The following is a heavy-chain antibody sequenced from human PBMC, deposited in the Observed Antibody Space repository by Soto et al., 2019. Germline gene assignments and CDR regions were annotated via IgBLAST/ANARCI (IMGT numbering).Heavy chain of an antibody. V-gene: IGHV3-7*01. CDR1: GFAFGNYW. D-gene: IGHD3-10*01. CDR2: IKRDASEK. CDR3: ARASGYGSASSVNEYHDY. Sequence: EVQLVESGGGLVQPGGSLRLSCAASGFAFGNYWMSWVRQVPGKGLEWLGTIKRDASEKKYVDFVGGIFTMSRDNAKNSLYLQMDSLRGEDTAVYYCARASGYGSASSVNEYHDYWGQGTLVIVSS. J-gene: IGHJ4*02.